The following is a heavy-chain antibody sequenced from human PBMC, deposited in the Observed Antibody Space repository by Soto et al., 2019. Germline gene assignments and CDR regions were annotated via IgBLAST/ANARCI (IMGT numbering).Heavy chain of an antibody. Sequence: SQTLSLTCAISGDSVSSNSAAWNWIRQSPSRGLEWLGRTYYRPKWYNDYAVSVKSRITINPDTSKNQFSLQLNSVTPEDTAVYYCARDRGAYYYDSSGPTYFDYWGQGTLVTVSS. CDR2: TYYRPKWYN. D-gene: IGHD3-22*01. CDR1: GDSVSSNSAA. J-gene: IGHJ4*02. V-gene: IGHV6-1*01. CDR3: ARDRGAYYYDSSGPTYFDY.